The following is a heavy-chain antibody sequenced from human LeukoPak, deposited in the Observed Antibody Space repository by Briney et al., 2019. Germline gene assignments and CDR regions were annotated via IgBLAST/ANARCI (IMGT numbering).Heavy chain of an antibody. D-gene: IGHD2-15*01. Sequence: ASVKVSCKASGGTFSSYAISWVRQAPGQGLEWMGRIIPILGIANYAQKFQGRVTITADKSTSTAYMELSRLRSDDTAVYYCARPQGSEDPLDAFDIWGQGTMVTVSS. CDR2: IIPILGIA. V-gene: IGHV1-69*04. CDR3: ARPQGSEDPLDAFDI. CDR1: GGTFSSYA. J-gene: IGHJ3*02.